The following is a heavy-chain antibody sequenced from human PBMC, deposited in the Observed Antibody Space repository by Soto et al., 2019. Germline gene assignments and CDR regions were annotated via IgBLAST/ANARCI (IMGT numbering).Heavy chain of an antibody. J-gene: IGHJ5*02. Sequence: ASVKVSCKASGYTFTGYYMHWVRQAPGQGLEWMGWINPNSGGTNYAQKFQGWVTMTRDTSISTAYMELSRLRSDDTAVYYCARASDVSSILLDPWGQGTLVTVAS. CDR1: GYTFTGYY. V-gene: IGHV1-2*04. CDR2: INPNSGGT. CDR3: ARASDVSSILLDP.